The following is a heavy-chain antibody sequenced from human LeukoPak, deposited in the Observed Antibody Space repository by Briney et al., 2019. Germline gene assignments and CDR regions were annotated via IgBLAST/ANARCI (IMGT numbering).Heavy chain of an antibody. J-gene: IGHJ4*02. V-gene: IGHV3-7*01. CDR3: ARALERLTMVRGVIITDFDY. Sequence: GGSLRLSCAASGFTFSSYWMSWVRQAPGKGLEWVANIKKDGSEKYYVDSVKGRFTISRDNAKKSLYLQMNSLRAEDTAVYYCARALERLTMVRGVIITDFDYWGQGTLVTVSS. D-gene: IGHD3-10*01. CDR1: GFTFSSYW. CDR2: IKKDGSEK.